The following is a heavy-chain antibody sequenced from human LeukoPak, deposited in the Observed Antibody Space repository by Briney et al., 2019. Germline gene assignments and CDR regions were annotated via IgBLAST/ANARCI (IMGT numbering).Heavy chain of an antibody. J-gene: IGHJ4*02. V-gene: IGHV1-2*06. D-gene: IGHD3-10*01. CDR3: ARDSVQTYYGSGSNFDY. Sequence: ASVEVSCKASGYTFTGYYMHWVRQAPGQGLEWMGRINPNSGGTNYAQKFQGRVTMTRDTSISTAYMELSRLRSDDTAVYYCARDSVQTYYGSGSNFDYWGQGTLVTVSS. CDR1: GYTFTGYY. CDR2: INPNSGGT.